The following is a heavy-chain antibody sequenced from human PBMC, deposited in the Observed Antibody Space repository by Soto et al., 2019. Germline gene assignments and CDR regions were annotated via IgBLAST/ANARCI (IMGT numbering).Heavy chain of an antibody. V-gene: IGHV4-59*01. J-gene: IGHJ4*02. CDR3: ARETPFYDSSGYYYGYYFDY. Sequence: PSETLSLTCTVSGGSISSYYWSWIRQPPGKGLEWIGYIYYSGSTNYNPSLKSRVTISVDTSKNQLSLKLSSVTAADTAVYYCARETPFYDSSGYYYGYYFDYWGQGTLVTVSS. CDR1: GGSISSYY. D-gene: IGHD3-22*01. CDR2: IYYSGST.